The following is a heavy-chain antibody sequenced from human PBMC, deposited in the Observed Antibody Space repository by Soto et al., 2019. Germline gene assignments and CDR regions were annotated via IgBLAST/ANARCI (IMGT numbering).Heavy chain of an antibody. CDR1: GGSFSGYY. V-gene: IGHV4-34*01. CDR3: VRCEKGGAFDI. CDR2: INHSGST. Sequence: SETLSLTCAVYGGSFSGYYWSWIRQPPGKGLEWIGEINHSGSTNYNPSLKSRVTISVDTSKNQFALKLSSVTAADTAVYYCVRCEKGGAFDIWGQGTMVTVSS. J-gene: IGHJ3*02. D-gene: IGHD3-16*01.